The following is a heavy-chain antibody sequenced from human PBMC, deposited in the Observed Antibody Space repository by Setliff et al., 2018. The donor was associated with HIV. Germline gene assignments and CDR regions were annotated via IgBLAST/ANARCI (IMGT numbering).Heavy chain of an antibody. J-gene: IGHJ5*02. V-gene: IGHV4-39*02. CDR1: GGSISRDSFY. Sequence: KPSETLSLTCTVSGGSISRDSFYWGWFRQPPGEGLEWIGSIYYSGTTYYAPSLGTRLTISVDTSTNQFSLKLTSVTAADTAMYFCAGDSGYPSNWFDPWGQGILVTVSS. CDR2: IYYSGTT. CDR3: AGDSGYPSNWFDP. D-gene: IGHD3-22*01.